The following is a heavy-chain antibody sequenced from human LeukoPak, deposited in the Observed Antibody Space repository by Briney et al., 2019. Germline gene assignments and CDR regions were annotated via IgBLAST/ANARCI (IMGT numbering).Heavy chain of an antibody. V-gene: IGHV4-39*01. CDR3: ARHIVVVPAASFAKPINRAKQGFDP. CDR2: IDYSGST. CDR1: GGSFSNYY. Sequence: SETLSLTCAVYGGSFSNYYWGWIRQPPGKGLEWIGSIDYSGSTYYNPSLKSRVTISVDTSKNQFSLKLSSVTAADTAVYYCARHIVVVPAASFAKPINRAKQGFDPWGQGTLVTVSS. J-gene: IGHJ5*02. D-gene: IGHD2-2*01.